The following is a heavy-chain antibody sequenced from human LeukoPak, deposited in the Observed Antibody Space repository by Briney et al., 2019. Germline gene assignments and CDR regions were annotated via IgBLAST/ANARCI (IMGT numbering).Heavy chain of an antibody. CDR3: TRDHLGFSSSWYRTPDY. V-gene: IGHV3-49*03. J-gene: IGHJ4*02. CDR2: IRSKAYGGTT. CDR1: GFTFGDYA. Sequence: GGSLRLSCTASGFTFGDYAMSWFRQAPGKGLEWVGFIRSKAYGGTTEYAASVKGRFTISRDDSKSIAYLQMNSLKTEDTAVYYCTRDHLGFSSSWYRTPDYWGQGTLVTVSS. D-gene: IGHD6-13*01.